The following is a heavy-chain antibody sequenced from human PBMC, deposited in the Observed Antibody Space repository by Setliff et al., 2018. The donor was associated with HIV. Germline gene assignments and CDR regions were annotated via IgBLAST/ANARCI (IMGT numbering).Heavy chain of an antibody. J-gene: IGHJ4*02. CDR3: ARVGGPYYDLLTGYYGAVDY. V-gene: IGHV1-18*01. D-gene: IGHD3-9*01. CDR2: ISAYNGNT. Sequence: ASVKVSCKASGYTFISYGITWVRQAPGQGLEWMGWISAYNGNTNYAQKLQGRVTMTTDTPTSTAYMELRSLRSDDTAVYYCARVGGPYYDLLTGYYGAVDYWGQGTLVTVSS. CDR1: GYTFISYG.